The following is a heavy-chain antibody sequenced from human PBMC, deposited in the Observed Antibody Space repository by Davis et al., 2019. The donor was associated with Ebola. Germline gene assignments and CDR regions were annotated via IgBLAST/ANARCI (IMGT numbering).Heavy chain of an antibody. CDR2: IDWDDDK. CDR1: GFSLSTSGMC. CDR3: ARRRGVGAPGTAIWALDY. Sequence: SGPTLVKPTQTLTLTCTFSGFSLSTSGMCVSWIRQPPGKALEWLALIDWDDDKYYSTSLKTRLTISKDTSKNQAVLTMTNMDPADTGTYYCARRRGVGAPGTAIWALDYWGQGTLVTVSS. J-gene: IGHJ4*02. V-gene: IGHV2-70*12. D-gene: IGHD6-13*01.